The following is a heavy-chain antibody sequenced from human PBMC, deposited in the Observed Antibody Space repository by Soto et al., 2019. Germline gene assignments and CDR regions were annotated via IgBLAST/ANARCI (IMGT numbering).Heavy chain of an antibody. CDR2: ISGSGDST. V-gene: IGHV3-23*01. J-gene: IGHJ4*02. Sequence: EVRLLESGGGLVQPGGSLRLSCAASGFTFSVYAMSWVRQAPGKGLEWVSGISGSGDSTHYADSVKGRFTVSRDNSKSMLYRQTNSRRAEDTAIYYGANALYGGFTYWGQGTLVTVSS. CDR3: ANALYGGFTY. CDR1: GFTFSVYA. D-gene: IGHD3-10*01.